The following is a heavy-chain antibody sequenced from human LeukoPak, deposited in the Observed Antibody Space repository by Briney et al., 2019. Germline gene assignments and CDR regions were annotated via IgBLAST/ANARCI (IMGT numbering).Heavy chain of an antibody. V-gene: IGHV1-69*04. Sequence: SVKVSCKASGGTFSSYAISWVRQAPGQGLEWMGRIIPILGIANYAQKFQGRVTITADKSTSTAYMELNSLRSEDTAVYYCARDYLVDTAMVTMVYWGQGTLVTVSS. J-gene: IGHJ4*02. CDR2: IIPILGIA. CDR1: GGTFSSYA. D-gene: IGHD5-18*01. CDR3: ARDYLVDTAMVTMVY.